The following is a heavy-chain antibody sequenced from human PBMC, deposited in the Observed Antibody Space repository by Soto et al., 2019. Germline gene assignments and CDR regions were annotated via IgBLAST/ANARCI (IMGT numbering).Heavy chain of an antibody. CDR2: INPSGGGT. CDR1: GYTFTSSY. D-gene: IGHD4-17*01. J-gene: IGHJ6*03. CDR3: ARDSDYGDYVGYYMDV. V-gene: IGHV1-46*03. Sequence: ASVKVSCKASGYTFTSSYMHWVRQAPGQGLEWMGIINPSGGGTSYAQKFQGRVTMTRDTSTSTVYMELSSLRSEDTAVYYCARDSDYGDYVGYYMDVWGKGTTVTVSS.